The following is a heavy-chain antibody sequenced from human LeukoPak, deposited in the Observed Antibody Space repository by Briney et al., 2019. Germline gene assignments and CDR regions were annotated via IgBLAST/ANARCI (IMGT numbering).Heavy chain of an antibody. J-gene: IGHJ4*02. CDR1: GFTFSSYA. CDR3: AKTRRGYSYGAFDY. CDR2: ISGSGGST. D-gene: IGHD5-18*01. Sequence: GGSLRLPCAASGFTFSSYAMSWVRQAPGKGLEWVSSISGSGGSTYYADSVKGRFTISRDNSKNTLYLQMNSLRAEDTAVYYCAKTRRGYSYGAFDYWGQGTLVTVSS. V-gene: IGHV3-23*01.